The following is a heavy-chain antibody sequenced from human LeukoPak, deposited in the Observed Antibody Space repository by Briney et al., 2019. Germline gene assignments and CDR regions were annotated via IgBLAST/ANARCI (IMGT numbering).Heavy chain of an antibody. D-gene: IGHD3-16*01. J-gene: IGHJ4*02. CDR1: GFTFSSYA. V-gene: IGHV3-23*01. Sequence: GGSLRLSCAASGFTFSSYAMSWVRQAPGKGLEWGSGISGSGGKTYYADSVKGRFTISRDNFKNTLYLQMNSLRAEDTAVYYCARDQGGVGYWGQGTLVTVSS. CDR3: ARDQGGVGY. CDR2: ISGSGGKT.